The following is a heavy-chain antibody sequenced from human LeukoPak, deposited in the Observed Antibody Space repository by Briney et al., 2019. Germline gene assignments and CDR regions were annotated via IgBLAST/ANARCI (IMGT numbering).Heavy chain of an antibody. Sequence: GASVKVSCKASGYTFTSYYMHWVRQAPGQGLEWMGWINPNSGGTNYAQKFQGRVTMTRDTSVSTAYMELSRLRSDDTAVYYCARDSGGYCSGGSCYTGMDVWGQGTTVTVSS. CDR2: INPNSGGT. J-gene: IGHJ6*02. D-gene: IGHD2-15*01. V-gene: IGHV1-2*02. CDR1: GYTFTSYY. CDR3: ARDSGGYCSGGSCYTGMDV.